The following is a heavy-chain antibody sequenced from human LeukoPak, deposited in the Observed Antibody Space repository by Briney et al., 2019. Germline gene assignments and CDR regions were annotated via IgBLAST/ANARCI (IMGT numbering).Heavy chain of an antibody. V-gene: IGHV3-11*01. CDR2: ISSSGSTT. D-gene: IGHD3-10*01. J-gene: IGHJ4*02. CDR1: GFTFSEYY. CDR3: AREMDGPYGSGSPLDY. Sequence: GGSLRLSCAASGFTFSEYYMSWIRQAPGKGLEWVSYISSSGSTTYYADSVKGRFSISRDNAKNSLYLQMNSLRAEDTAVYYCAREMDGPYGSGSPLDYWGQGTLVTVSS.